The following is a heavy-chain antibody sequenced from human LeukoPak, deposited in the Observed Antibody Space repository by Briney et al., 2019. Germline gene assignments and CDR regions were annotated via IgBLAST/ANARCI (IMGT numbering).Heavy chain of an antibody. CDR1: GDSISGSY. CDR2: IYASGST. V-gene: IGHV4-4*07. D-gene: IGHD2-2*01. J-gene: IGHJ4*02. Sequence: SETLSLTCTVSGDSISGSYWSWIRHPAGKALEWIGHIYASGSTNYNPSLKSRVTMSVGTSKNQFSLRLRSVTAADTALYYCAASTSFYTGYFDYWGQGALITVSS. CDR3: AASTSFYTGYFDY.